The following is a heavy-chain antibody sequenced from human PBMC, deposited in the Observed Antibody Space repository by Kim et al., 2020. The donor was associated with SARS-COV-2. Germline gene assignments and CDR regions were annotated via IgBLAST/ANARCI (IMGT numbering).Heavy chain of an antibody. Sequence: SETLSLTCGVYGGSFSYYYWSWIRQPPGKGLEWIGEINHSGSINCNLSLKSRVTISVDTSKNQFSLKLSSVTAADTAFYYCARTRAGVVPAPILGIGPHYDYFIMDVWGQGTTVTVSS. J-gene: IGHJ6*02. CDR3: ARTRAGVVPAPILGIGPHYDYFIMDV. CDR1: GGSFSYYY. CDR2: INHSGSI. D-gene: IGHD2-2*02. V-gene: IGHV4-34*01.